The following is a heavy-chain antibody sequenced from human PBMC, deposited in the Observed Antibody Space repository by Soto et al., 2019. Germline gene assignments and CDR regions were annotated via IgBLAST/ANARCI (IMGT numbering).Heavy chain of an antibody. V-gene: IGHV3-49*03. CDR2: IRSKAYGGTT. D-gene: IGHD3-16*01. J-gene: IGHJ3*02. CDR1: GCTFGDYA. Sequence: SLRLSCTASGCTFGDYAMSWFRHSPGKGLEWVGFIRSKAYGGTTEYAASVKGRFTTSRDDSKSIAYLQMNSLKTEDTAVYYCTGEQYDHDAFDIWGQGTMVTVSS. CDR3: TGEQYDHDAFDI.